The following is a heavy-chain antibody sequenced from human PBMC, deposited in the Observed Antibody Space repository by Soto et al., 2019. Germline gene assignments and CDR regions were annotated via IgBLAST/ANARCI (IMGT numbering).Heavy chain of an antibody. CDR3: TTDPGSGWNWFDP. V-gene: IGHV3-15*01. D-gene: IGHD6-19*01. CDR2: IKSKTDGGTT. CDR1: GFTFSNAW. Sequence: GGSLRLSCAASGFTFSNAWMSWVRQAPGKGLEWVGRIKSKTDGGTTDYAAPVKGRFTISRDDSKNTLYLQMNSLKTEDTAVYYCTTDPGSGWNWFDPWGQGTLVTVSS. J-gene: IGHJ5*02.